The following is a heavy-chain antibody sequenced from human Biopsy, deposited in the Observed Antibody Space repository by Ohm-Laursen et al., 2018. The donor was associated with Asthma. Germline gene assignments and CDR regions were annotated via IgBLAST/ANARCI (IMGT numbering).Heavy chain of an antibody. CDR3: ARDPHNSYLASLRTKFNYYYYGMDV. V-gene: IGHV1-69*13. CDR2: IIPIFGTA. Sequence: GASVKVSCKASGGTFSSYAISWVRHAPGQGLEWMGGIIPIFGTANYAQKFQGRVTITADESTSTACMELSSLRSEDTAVYYCARDPHNSYLASLRTKFNYYYYGMDVWGQGTTVTVSS. CDR1: GGTFSSYA. D-gene: IGHD1-7*01. J-gene: IGHJ6*02.